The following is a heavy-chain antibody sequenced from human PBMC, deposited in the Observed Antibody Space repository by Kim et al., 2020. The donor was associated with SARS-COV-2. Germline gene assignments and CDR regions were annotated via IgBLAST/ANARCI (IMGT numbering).Heavy chain of an antibody. J-gene: IGHJ4*02. Sequence: GGSLILSCAASGFTFSSYAMHWVRQAPGKGLEWVAVISYDGSNKYYADSVKGRFTISRDNSKNTLYLQMNSLRAEDTAVYYCARGLHLPDTAPYYWGQGTLVTVSS. CDR2: ISYDGSNK. V-gene: IGHV3-30-3*01. D-gene: IGHD5-18*01. CDR1: GFTFSSYA. CDR3: ARGLHLPDTAPYY.